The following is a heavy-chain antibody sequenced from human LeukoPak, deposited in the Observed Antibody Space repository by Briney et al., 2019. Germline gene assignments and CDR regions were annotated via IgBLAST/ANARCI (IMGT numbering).Heavy chain of an antibody. CDR3: ARDLEDCSGGSCYSWFDP. CDR2: ISYDGSNK. Sequence: GGSLRLSCAASGFTFSSYAMHWVRQAPGKGLEWVAVISYDGSNKYYADSVKGRFTISRDNSKNTLYLQMNSLRAEDTAVYYCARDLEDCSGGSCYSWFDPWGQGTLVTVSS. CDR1: GFTFSSYA. D-gene: IGHD2-15*01. V-gene: IGHV3-30-3*01. J-gene: IGHJ5*02.